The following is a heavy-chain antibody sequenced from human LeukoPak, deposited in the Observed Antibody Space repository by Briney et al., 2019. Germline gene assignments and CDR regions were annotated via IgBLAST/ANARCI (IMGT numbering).Heavy chain of an antibody. Sequence: KPSETLSLTCAVSGGSISSSNWWTWVRQPPGKGLEWIGEIYRSGSTNYNSSLKSRVTISVDKSKNQFSLKLSSVTAADTAVYYCARYRGGSGYHFDYWGQGTLVTVSS. J-gene: IGHJ4*02. CDR1: GGSISSSNW. D-gene: IGHD5-12*01. V-gene: IGHV4-4*02. CDR2: IYRSGST. CDR3: ARYRGGSGYHFDY.